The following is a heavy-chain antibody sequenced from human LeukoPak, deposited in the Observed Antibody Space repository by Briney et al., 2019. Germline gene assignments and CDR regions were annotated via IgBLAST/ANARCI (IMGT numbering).Heavy chain of an antibody. D-gene: IGHD3-22*01. CDR2: IYYSGST. V-gene: IGHV4-59*01. CDR3: ARGGDSSGYYYPVFDY. Sequence: PSETLSLTCTISGGSISSYYWSWIREPPGKGLEWIGYIYYSGSTNYNPSLKSRVTISVDTSKNQFSLKLSSVTAADTAVYYCARGGDSSGYYYPVFDYWGQGTLVTVSS. J-gene: IGHJ4*02. CDR1: GGSISSYY.